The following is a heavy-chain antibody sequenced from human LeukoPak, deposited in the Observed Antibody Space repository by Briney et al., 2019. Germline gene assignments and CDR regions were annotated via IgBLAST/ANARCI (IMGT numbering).Heavy chain of an antibody. D-gene: IGHD5-18*01. J-gene: IGHJ4*02. CDR1: GGTFSSYA. CDR2: IIPIFGTA. V-gene: IGHV1-69*01. Sequence: SVKVSCKASGGTFSSYAISWVRQAPGQGLEWMGGIIPIFGTANYAQKFQGRVTITADESTSTAYMELSSLRSDDTAVYYCARASRQLWLLRPFDYWDQGTLVTVSS. CDR3: ARASRQLWLLRPFDY.